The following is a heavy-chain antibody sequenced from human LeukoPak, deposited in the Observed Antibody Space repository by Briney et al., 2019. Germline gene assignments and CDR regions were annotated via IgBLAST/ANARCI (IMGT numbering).Heavy chain of an antibody. Sequence: SQTLSLTCTVSGVSISSGGYYWSWIRQHPGKGLEWIGYIHYSGSTYYNPSLKSRVTILVDTSKSQFSLKLSSVTAADTAVYYCARVRHDSSADYWGQGTLVTVSS. D-gene: IGHD3-22*01. CDR3: ARVRHDSSADY. CDR1: GVSISSGGYY. V-gene: IGHV4-31*03. CDR2: IHYSGST. J-gene: IGHJ4*02.